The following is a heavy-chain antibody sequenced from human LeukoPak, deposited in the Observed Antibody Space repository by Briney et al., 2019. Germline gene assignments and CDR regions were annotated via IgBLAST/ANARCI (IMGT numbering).Heavy chain of an antibody. D-gene: IGHD6-13*01. Sequence: ASVKVSCKASGGTFSSYAIGWVRQAPGQGLEWMGRIIPILGIANYAQKFQGRVTITADKSTSTAYMELSSLRSEDTAVYYCARDLQLIAAADQYGMDVWGQGTTVTVSS. V-gene: IGHV1-69*04. CDR1: GGTFSSYA. CDR2: IIPILGIA. J-gene: IGHJ6*02. CDR3: ARDLQLIAAADQYGMDV.